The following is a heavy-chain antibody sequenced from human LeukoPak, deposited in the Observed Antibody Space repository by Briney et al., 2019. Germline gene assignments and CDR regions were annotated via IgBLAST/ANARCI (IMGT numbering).Heavy chain of an antibody. J-gene: IGHJ4*02. CDR3: ARSEELGYCSGGSCYSADY. D-gene: IGHD2-15*01. V-gene: IGHV1-69*13. CDR1: GGTFSSYA. CDR2: IIPIFGTA. Sequence: SVKVSCKASGGTFSSYAISWVRQAPGRGLEWMGGIIPIFGTANYAQKFQGRVTITADESTSTAYMELSSLRSEDTAVYYCARSEELGYCSGGSCYSADYWGQGTLVTVSS.